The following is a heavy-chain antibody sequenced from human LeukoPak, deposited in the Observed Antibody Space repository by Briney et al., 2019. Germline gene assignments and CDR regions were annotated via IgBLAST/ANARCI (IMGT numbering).Heavy chain of an antibody. CDR3: ARVPRYYYYYYMDV. Sequence: SETLSLTCAVYGGSFSGYYWSWIRQPPGKGLEWIGYIYYSGSTNYNPSLKSRVTISVDTSKNQFSLKLSSVTAADTAVYYCARVPRYYYYYYMDVWGKGTTVTVSS. V-gene: IGHV4-59*01. CDR1: GGSFSGYY. CDR2: IYYSGST. J-gene: IGHJ6*03.